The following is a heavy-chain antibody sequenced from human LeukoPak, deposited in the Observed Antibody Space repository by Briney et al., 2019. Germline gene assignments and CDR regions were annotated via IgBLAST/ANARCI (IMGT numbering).Heavy chain of an antibody. CDR1: GYTFTSYY. CDR2: IIPIFGTA. D-gene: IGHD5-18*01. Sequence: ASVKVSCKASGYTFTSYYMHWVRQAPGQGLEWMGGIIPIFGTANYAQKFQGRVTITADESTSTAYMELSSLRSEDTAVYYCARDLGAMAYNWFDPWGQGTLVTVSS. V-gene: IGHV1-69*13. CDR3: ARDLGAMAYNWFDP. J-gene: IGHJ5*02.